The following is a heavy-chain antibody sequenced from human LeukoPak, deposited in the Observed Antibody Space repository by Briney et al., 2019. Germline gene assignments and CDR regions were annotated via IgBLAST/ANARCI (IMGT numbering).Heavy chain of an antibody. Sequence: SETLSLTCAVHGGSFSGYYWSWIRQPPGKGLEWIGEVNHSGSHNYNPSLKSRVTISVDTSKNQFSLKLSSVTAADTAVYYCARGLGRSSGWYRWKNWFDPWGQGTLVTVSS. CDR3: ARGLGRSSGWYRWKNWFDP. CDR2: VNHSGSH. J-gene: IGHJ5*02. D-gene: IGHD6-19*01. CDR1: GGSFSGYY. V-gene: IGHV4-34*01.